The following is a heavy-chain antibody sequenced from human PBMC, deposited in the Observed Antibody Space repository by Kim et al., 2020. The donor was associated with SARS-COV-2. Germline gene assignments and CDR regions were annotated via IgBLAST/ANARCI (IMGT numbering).Heavy chain of an antibody. Sequence: GGSLRLSCAASGFTFSSYAMSWVRQAPGKGLEWVSAISGSGGSTYYADSVKGRFTISRDNSKNTLYLQMNSLRAEDTAVYYCAKGRFSVVPAASYFDYWGQGTLVTVSS. CDR3: AKGRFSVVPAASYFDY. CDR2: ISGSGGST. D-gene: IGHD2-2*01. CDR1: GFTFSSYA. J-gene: IGHJ4*02. V-gene: IGHV3-23*01.